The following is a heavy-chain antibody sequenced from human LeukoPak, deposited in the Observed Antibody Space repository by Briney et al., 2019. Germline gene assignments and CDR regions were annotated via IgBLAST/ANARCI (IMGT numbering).Heavy chain of an antibody. Sequence: GGSLRLSCAASGFTFSSYAMHWVRQAPGKGLEWVAVISYDGSNKYYADSVKGRFTISRDNAKNSLYLQMNSLRAEDTALYYCAKDITGDGYNTFDYWGQGTLVTVSS. V-gene: IGHV3-30-3*01. CDR1: GFTFSSYA. J-gene: IGHJ4*02. D-gene: IGHD5-24*01. CDR3: AKDITGDGYNTFDY. CDR2: ISYDGSNK.